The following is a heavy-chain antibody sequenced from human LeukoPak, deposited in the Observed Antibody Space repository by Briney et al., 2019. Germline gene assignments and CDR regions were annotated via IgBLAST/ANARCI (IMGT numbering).Heavy chain of an antibody. Sequence: ASVKVSCKASGYTFTSYGISWVRQAPGQGLEWMGWISAYNGNTNYAQKLQGRVTMTTDTSTSTAYMELRSLGSDDTAVYYCARATYSSSWYDYYYYMDVWGKGTTVTVSS. CDR1: GYTFTSYG. D-gene: IGHD6-13*01. CDR2: ISAYNGNT. J-gene: IGHJ6*03. V-gene: IGHV1-18*01. CDR3: ARATYSSSWYDYYYYMDV.